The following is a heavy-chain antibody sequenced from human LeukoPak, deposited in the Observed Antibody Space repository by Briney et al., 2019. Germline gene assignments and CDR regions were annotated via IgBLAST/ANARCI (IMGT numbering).Heavy chain of an antibody. Sequence: PSETLSLTCAVYGGSFSGYYWSWIRQPPGKGLEWIGEINHSGSTNYNPSLKSRVTISVDTSKNQFSLKLRSVTAADTAVYYCARVLPYASPQAGNWGQGTLVTVSS. V-gene: IGHV4-34*01. CDR2: INHSGST. D-gene: IGHD2-2*01. CDR3: ARVLPYASPQAGN. J-gene: IGHJ4*02. CDR1: GGSFSGYY.